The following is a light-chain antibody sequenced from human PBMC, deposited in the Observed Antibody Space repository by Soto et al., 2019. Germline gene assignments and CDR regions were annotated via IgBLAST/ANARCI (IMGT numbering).Light chain of an antibody. CDR1: QSVSSSY. V-gene: IGKV3-20*01. CDR3: QQYGSSRT. J-gene: IGKJ1*01. CDR2: GAS. Sequence: EIVLTQSPGTLSLSPGEGATLSCRASQSVSSSYLAWYQQKPGQAPRLLIYGASSRATGIPDRFSDSGSGTDFTLTISRLEPEDFAVYYCQQYGSSRTFGQGTKVEIK.